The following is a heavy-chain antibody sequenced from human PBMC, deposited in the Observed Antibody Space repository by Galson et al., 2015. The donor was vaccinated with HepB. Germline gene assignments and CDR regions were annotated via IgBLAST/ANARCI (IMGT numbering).Heavy chain of an antibody. D-gene: IGHD3-16*01. J-gene: IGHJ4*02. Sequence: SLRLSCAASGFTFSSYGMHWVRQAPGKGLEWVAVISYDGSNKYYADSVKGRFTISRDNSKNTLYLQMNSLRAEDTAVYYCAKDDDVWGSSPDYWGQGTLVTVSS. CDR2: ISYDGSNK. CDR1: GFTFSSYG. CDR3: AKDDDVWGSSPDY. V-gene: IGHV3-30*18.